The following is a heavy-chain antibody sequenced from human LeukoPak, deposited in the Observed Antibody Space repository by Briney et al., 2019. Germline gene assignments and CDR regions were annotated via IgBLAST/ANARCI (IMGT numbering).Heavy chain of an antibody. CDR2: ISSSSSYI. D-gene: IGHD2/OR15-2a*01. CDR1: GFTFSSYS. Sequence: PGGSLRLSCAASGFTFSSYSMNWVRQAPGKGLEWVSSISSSSSYIYYADSVKGRFTFSRDNAKNSLYLQMNSLRAEDTAVYYCARDGPGNSNLDYWGQGTLVTVSS. V-gene: IGHV3-21*01. J-gene: IGHJ4*02. CDR3: ARDGPGNSNLDY.